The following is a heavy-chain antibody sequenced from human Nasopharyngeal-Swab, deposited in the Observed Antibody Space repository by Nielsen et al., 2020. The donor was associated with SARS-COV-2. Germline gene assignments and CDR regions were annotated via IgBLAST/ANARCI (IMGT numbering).Heavy chain of an antibody. Sequence: SQTLSLTCAVSGGSLSDYHWSWIRQPPGKGLEWIGEMKPSGRTNYNPSLKSRVAISIDTSKNQFCLNLRSVTAADTAVFYCAGHPADFDYWGQGTLVTVSS. CDR2: MKPSGRT. J-gene: IGHJ4*02. V-gene: IGHV4-34*01. CDR3: AGHPADFDY. CDR1: GGSLSDYH.